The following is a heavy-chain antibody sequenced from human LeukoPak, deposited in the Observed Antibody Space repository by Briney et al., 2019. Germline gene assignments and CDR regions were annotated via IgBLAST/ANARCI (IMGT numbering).Heavy chain of an antibody. V-gene: IGHV2-5*02. Sequence: SGPMLVNPTQTLTLTCTFSGFSLSTSGVAVGWIRQPPGKALEWLALIYWDGDKRYNSSLKSRLTVTKDTSKNQVVLTMTSMDPVDTATYYCAHSKTGLLILYYFDYWGQGTLVTVSS. CDR2: IYWDGDK. D-gene: IGHD2-15*01. J-gene: IGHJ4*02. CDR3: AHSKTGLLILYYFDY. CDR1: GFSLSTSGVA.